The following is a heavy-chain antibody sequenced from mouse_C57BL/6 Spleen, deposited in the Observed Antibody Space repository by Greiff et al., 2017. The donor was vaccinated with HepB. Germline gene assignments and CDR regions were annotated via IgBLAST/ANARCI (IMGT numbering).Heavy chain of an antibody. D-gene: IGHD2-1*01. V-gene: IGHV5-4*03. CDR2: ISDGGSYT. CDR1: GFTFSSYA. CDR3: ARGLIYYGNYVPFAY. J-gene: IGHJ3*01. Sequence: DVMLVESGGGLVKPGGSLKLSCAASGFTFSSYAMSWVRQTPEKRLEWVATISDGGSYTYYPDNVKGRFTISRDNAKNNLYLQMSHLKSEDTAMYYCARGLIYYGNYVPFAYWGQGTLVTVSA.